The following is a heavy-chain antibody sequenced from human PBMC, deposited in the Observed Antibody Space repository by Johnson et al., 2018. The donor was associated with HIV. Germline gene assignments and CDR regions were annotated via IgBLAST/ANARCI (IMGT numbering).Heavy chain of an antibody. Sequence: QMLLVESGGGLVKPGGSLRLSCAASAFTFSDYYMTWMRQAPGKGLEWVSYISSSGSTIYYADSVKGRFTISRDNAKNSLYLQMNSLRAEDTAVYYCARVGQQGSAFDIWGRGTMVTVSS. CDR2: ISSSGSTI. J-gene: IGHJ3*02. V-gene: IGHV3-11*04. CDR3: ARVGQQGSAFDI. D-gene: IGHD6-13*01. CDR1: AFTFSDYY.